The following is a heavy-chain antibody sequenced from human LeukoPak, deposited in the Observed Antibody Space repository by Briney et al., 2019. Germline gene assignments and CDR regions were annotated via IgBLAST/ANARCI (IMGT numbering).Heavy chain of an antibody. V-gene: IGHV4-30-4*01. CDR2: IYYSGST. CDR1: GGSISSGDYY. CDR3: ARGMITFGGVMPIDY. D-gene: IGHD3-16*01. Sequence: PSETLSLTCTVSGGSISSGDYYWSWIRQPPGKGLEWIGYIYYSGSTNYNPSLKSRVTISVDTSKNQFSLKLSSVTAADTAVYYCARGMITFGGVMPIDYWGQGTLVTVSS. J-gene: IGHJ4*02.